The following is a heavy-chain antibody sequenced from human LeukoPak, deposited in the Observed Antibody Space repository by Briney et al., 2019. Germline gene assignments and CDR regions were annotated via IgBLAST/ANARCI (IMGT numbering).Heavy chain of an antibody. CDR3: ARDYVGTVTTTGYFDY. CDR1: GFTFSSYG. D-gene: IGHD4-17*01. CDR2: IWYDGSNK. Sequence: GGSLRLSCAASGFTFSSYGMHWVRQAPGKGLGWVAVIWYDGSNKYYADSVKGRFTISRDNSKNTLYLQMNSLRGEDTAVYYCARDYVGTVTTTGYFDYWGQGTLVTVSS. V-gene: IGHV3-33*01. J-gene: IGHJ4*02.